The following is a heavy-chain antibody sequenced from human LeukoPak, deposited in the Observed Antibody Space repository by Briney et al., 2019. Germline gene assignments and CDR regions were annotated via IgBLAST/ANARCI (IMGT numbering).Heavy chain of an antibody. Sequence: GGSLRLSCAASGFTFSRQWMSWVRQAPGKGLEWVANINPDGSDKYYVDSVKGRFTISRDNAKSSLYLQMNSLRAEDTAVYYCARGKYYFDYWGQGTLVTVSS. J-gene: IGHJ4*02. CDR2: INPDGSDK. V-gene: IGHV3-7*04. CDR3: ARGKYYFDY. CDR1: GFTFSRQW.